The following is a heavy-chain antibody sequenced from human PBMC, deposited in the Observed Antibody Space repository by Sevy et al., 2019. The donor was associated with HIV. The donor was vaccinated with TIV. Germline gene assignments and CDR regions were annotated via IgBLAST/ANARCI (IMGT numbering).Heavy chain of an antibody. J-gene: IGHJ4*02. CDR1: GFTFSKYS. CDR2: LSFGWGEI. Sequence: RGSLRLSCAASGFTFSKYSMSWVRQPPGKGLEWVSTLSFGWGEINYADSVKGRFTIFRDNSKSSVYLQMNNLRPEDTAVYYCAREGCTKPHDYWGQGTLVTVSS. CDR3: AREGCTKPHDY. D-gene: IGHD2-8*01. V-gene: IGHV3-23*01.